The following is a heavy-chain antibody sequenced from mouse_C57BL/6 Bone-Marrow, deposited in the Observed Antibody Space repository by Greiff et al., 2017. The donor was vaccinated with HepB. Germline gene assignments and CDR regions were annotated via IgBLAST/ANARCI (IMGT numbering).Heavy chain of an antibody. D-gene: IGHD2-1*01. V-gene: IGHV5-4*03. Sequence: DVKVEESGGGLVKPGGSLKLSCAASGFTFSSYAMSWVRQTPEKRLEWVATISDGGSYTYYPDNVKGRFTISIDNAKNNLDLQMSHLKSEDTAMYYCARIYYGNYDFDYWGQGTTLTVSS. J-gene: IGHJ2*01. CDR2: ISDGGSYT. CDR1: GFTFSSYA. CDR3: ARIYYGNYDFDY.